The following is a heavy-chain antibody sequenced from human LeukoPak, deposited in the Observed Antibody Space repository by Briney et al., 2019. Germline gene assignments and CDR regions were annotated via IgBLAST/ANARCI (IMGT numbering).Heavy chain of an antibody. CDR3: VRHSRVVAFDY. CDR2: IYYSGST. V-gene: IGHV4-39*01. Sequence: PSETLSLTCTVSGGSISSSSYYWGWIRQPPGKGLEWIGSIYYSGSTYYNPSLKSRVTISVDTSKNQFSLKLGSVTAADTAVYYCVRHSRVVAFDYWGQGNLVTVSS. CDR1: GGSISSSSYY. J-gene: IGHJ4*02. D-gene: IGHD2-15*01.